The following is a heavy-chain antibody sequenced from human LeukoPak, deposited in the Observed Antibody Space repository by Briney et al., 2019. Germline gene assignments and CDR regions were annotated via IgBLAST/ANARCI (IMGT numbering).Heavy chain of an antibody. D-gene: IGHD3-22*01. J-gene: IGHJ3*02. V-gene: IGHV4-34*01. Sequence: PSETLSLTCTVSGGSISGHYWSWVRQPPAKGLEWIGEINHSGSTNYNPSLKSRVTTSVDTSKNQFSLKLSSVTAADTAVYYCATYDRSAFDIWGQGTMVTVSS. CDR1: GGSISGHY. CDR2: INHSGST. CDR3: ATYDRSAFDI.